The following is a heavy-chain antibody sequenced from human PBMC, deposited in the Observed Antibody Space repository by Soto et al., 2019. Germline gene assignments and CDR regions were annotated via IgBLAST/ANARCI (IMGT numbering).Heavy chain of an antibody. CDR3: TTDSYITPLIMRFDY. CDR2: IKSKTDGGTT. Sequence: GGPLRLSCAASGFTFSNTWINWVRQAPGKGQEGVGRIKSKTDGGTTDFAAYVKGRFAISRDDSKNMVYLQMNSLKTEDRAVYYCTTDSYITPLIMRFDYWGHGTLVTVSS. D-gene: IGHD1-20*01. J-gene: IGHJ4*01. CDR1: GFTFSNTW. V-gene: IGHV3-15*07.